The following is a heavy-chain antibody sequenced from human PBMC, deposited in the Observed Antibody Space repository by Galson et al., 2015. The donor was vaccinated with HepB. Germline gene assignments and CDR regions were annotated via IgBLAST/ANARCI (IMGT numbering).Heavy chain of an antibody. D-gene: IGHD5-12*01. V-gene: IGHV3-21*01. J-gene: IGHJ4*02. Sequence: SLRLSCAASGFTFSSYSMNWVRQAPGKGLEWVSSISSSSSYIYYADSVKGRFTISRDNAKNSLYLQMNSLRAEDTAVYYCARAGRLRDPFDYWGQGTLVTVSS. CDR3: ARAGRLRDPFDY. CDR2: ISSSSSYI. CDR1: GFTFSSYS.